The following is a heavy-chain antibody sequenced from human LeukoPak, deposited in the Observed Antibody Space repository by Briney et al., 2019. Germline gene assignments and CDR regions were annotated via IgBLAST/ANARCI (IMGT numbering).Heavy chain of an antibody. Sequence: ASVKVSCKASGYTFTSYYMHWVRQAPGQGLEWMGIINPSGGSTSYAQKFQGRVTMTRDMSTSTVYMELSSLRSEDTAVYYCVRGVTQWEPPDYWGQGTLVTVSS. J-gene: IGHJ4*02. D-gene: IGHD1-26*01. CDR2: INPSGGST. V-gene: IGHV1-46*01. CDR3: VRGVTQWEPPDY. CDR1: GYTFTSYY.